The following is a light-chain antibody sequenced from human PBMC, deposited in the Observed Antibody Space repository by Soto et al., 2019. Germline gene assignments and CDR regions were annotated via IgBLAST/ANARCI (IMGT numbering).Light chain of an antibody. CDR2: AAS. V-gene: IGKV1-12*01. Sequence: DIPMTQSPSSVSASVGDRVTITCRTSQGISSWLAWYQQKPEKAPRLLIYAASSLQSGVPSRFSSSRSGTDFTLTISSLQPEDFAPYYCQPANSFPLTFGEGANVEIK. CDR3: QPANSFPLT. J-gene: IGKJ4*01. CDR1: QGISSW.